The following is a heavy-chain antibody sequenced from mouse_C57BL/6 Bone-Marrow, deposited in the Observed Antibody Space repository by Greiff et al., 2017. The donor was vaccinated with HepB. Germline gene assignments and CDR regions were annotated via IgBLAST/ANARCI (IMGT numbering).Heavy chain of an antibody. V-gene: IGHV14-4*01. J-gene: IGHJ1*03. D-gene: IGHD2-3*01. CDR2: IDPENGDT. CDR1: GFNIKDDY. Sequence: EVQRVESGAELVRPGASVKLSCTASGFNIKDDYMHWVKQRPEQGLEWIGWIDPENGDTEYASKFQGKATITADTSSNTAYLQLSSLTSEDTAVYYCTTDDGYYDWYFDVWGTGTTVTVSS. CDR3: TTDDGYYDWYFDV.